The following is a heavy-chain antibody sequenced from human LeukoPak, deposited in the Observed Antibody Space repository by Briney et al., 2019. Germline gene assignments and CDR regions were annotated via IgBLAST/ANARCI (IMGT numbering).Heavy chain of an antibody. CDR2: ISGSGGST. J-gene: IGHJ4*02. CDR1: GFTFSSYA. Sequence: PGRSLRLSCAASGFTFSSYAMSWVRQAPGKGLEWVSAISGSGGSTYYADSVKGRFTISRDNSKNTLYLQMNSLRAEDTAVYYCARNWNYRYYFDYWGQGTLVTVSS. V-gene: IGHV3-23*01. D-gene: IGHD1-7*01. CDR3: ARNWNYRYYFDY.